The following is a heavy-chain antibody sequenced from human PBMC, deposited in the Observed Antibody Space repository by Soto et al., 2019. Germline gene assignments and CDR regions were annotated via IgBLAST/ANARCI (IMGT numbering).Heavy chain of an antibody. CDR1: GFTFSNYG. D-gene: IGHD3-22*01. CDR3: TRALHDSSGYHLYYFDY. Sequence: GGSLRLSCAASGFTFSNYGMHWVRQAPGKGLEWVGFIRRKAYGGTTEYAASVKGRFTISRDDSKSIAYLQMSSLKTEDTAVYYCTRALHDSSGYHLYYFDYWGQGTLVTVSS. CDR2: IRRKAYGGTT. J-gene: IGHJ4*02. V-gene: IGHV3-49*04.